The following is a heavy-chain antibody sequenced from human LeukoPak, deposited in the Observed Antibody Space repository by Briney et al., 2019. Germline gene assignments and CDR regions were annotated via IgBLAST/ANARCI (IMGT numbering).Heavy chain of an antibody. J-gene: IGHJ4*02. CDR3: ARGLEGSIWGSYRYRYYFDY. CDR2: INHSVST. V-gene: IGHV4-34*01. CDR1: GGSFSGYY. Sequence: SETLYLTCAVYGGSFSGYYWSWIRQPPGKGLEWIGEINHSVSTNYNPSLKSRVTISVDTSKSQFSLKLSSVTAADTAVYYCARGLEGSIWGSYRYRYYFDYWGQGTLVTVSS. D-gene: IGHD3-16*02.